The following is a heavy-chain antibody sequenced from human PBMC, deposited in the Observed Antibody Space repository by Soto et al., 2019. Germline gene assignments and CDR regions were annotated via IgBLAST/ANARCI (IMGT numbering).Heavy chain of an antibody. Sequence: SETLSLTCTVSGGSISSGGYYWSWIRQHPGKGLEWIGYIYYSGSTYYNPSLKSRVTISVDTSKNQFSLKLSSVTAADTAVYYCARARKEFCSSTSCYADPYYFDYWGQGTLVTVSS. V-gene: IGHV4-31*03. CDR3: ARARKEFCSSTSCYADPYYFDY. D-gene: IGHD2-2*01. J-gene: IGHJ4*02. CDR1: GGSISSGGYY. CDR2: IYYSGST.